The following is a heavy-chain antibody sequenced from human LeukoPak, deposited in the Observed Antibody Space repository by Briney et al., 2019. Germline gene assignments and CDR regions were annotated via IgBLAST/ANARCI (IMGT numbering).Heavy chain of an antibody. V-gene: IGHV3-7*01. D-gene: IGHD3-3*01. CDR2: IKQDGSEK. Sequence: GGSLRLSCAASGFTFSSYWMSWVRQAPGKGREWVANIKQDGSEKYYVDSVKGRFTISRDNAKNSLYLQMNSLRAEDTAVYYCAREGYDFWSGSIDYWGQGTLVTVSS. J-gene: IGHJ4*02. CDR1: GFTFSSYW. CDR3: AREGYDFWSGSIDY.